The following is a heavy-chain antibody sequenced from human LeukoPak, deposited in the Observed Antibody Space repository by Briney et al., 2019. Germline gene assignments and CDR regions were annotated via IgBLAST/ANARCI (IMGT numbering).Heavy chain of an antibody. J-gene: IGHJ4*02. CDR2: VHFTGDT. CDR3: AKYASDGRTLEF. D-gene: IGHD5-24*01. Sequence: SETLSLTCSVPGVSISNYYWSWVRQPPGKGLEWIGYVHFTGDTSYSPSLRSRVTISVDTSRDHFSLKLTSVTAADTAVYYCAKYASDGRTLEFWGQGILVTVSS. V-gene: IGHV4-59*01. CDR1: GVSISNYY.